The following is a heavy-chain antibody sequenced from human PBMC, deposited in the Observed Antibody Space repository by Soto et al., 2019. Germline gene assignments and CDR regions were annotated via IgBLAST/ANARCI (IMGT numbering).Heavy chain of an antibody. CDR3: ARVQPTRSGYSSSENGMDV. D-gene: IGHD6-13*01. V-gene: IGHV6-1*01. CDR2: TYYRSKWYN. Sequence: QVQLQQSGPGLVKPSQTLSLTCAISGDSVSSNSAAWNWSRQSPSRGLEWMGRTYYRSKWYNDYAVSVKSRITINPDTSKNQCSLQLNSVTHEDTAVYYCARVQPTRSGYSSSENGMDVWGQGTTVTVSS. CDR1: GDSVSSNSAA. J-gene: IGHJ6*02.